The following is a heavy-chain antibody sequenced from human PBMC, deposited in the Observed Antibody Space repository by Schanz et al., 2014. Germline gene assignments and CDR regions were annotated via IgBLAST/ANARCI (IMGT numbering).Heavy chain of an antibody. CDR2: VSSDGNND. V-gene: IGHV3-30*03. CDR3: ARGGPAYYFDD. Sequence: VQLVESGGGVVQPGRSLRLSCAASGFTFSTHAMHWVRQAPGKGLEWVALVSSDGNNDYYTDSVKGRFTISRDNSKNTVHLQMNSLRAEDTAVYCCARGGPAYYFDDWGQGTLVTVSS. CDR1: GFTFSTHA. J-gene: IGHJ4*02.